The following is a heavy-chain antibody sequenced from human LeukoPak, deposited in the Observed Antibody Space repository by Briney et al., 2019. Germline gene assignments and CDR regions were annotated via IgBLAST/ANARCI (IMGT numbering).Heavy chain of an antibody. CDR3: TTRELRYYGSGTYPVAFDI. Sequence: PGGPLRLSCAASGFTFSDYYMSWIRQAPGKGLEWVGRIRSKTDYGTTDYAAPVKGRFTVSRDDSIHTLYLQMHSLKTEDTAVYYCTTRELRYYGSGTYPVAFDIWGQGTMVTVSS. CDR2: IRSKTDYGTT. V-gene: IGHV3-15*01. CDR1: GFTFSDYY. J-gene: IGHJ3*02. D-gene: IGHD3-10*01.